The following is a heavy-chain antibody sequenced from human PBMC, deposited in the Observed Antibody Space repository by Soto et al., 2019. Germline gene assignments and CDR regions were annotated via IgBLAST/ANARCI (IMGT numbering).Heavy chain of an antibody. J-gene: IGHJ4*02. CDR1: GGSISSGGYS. CDR2: IYSRGTT. D-gene: IGHD3-22*01. CDR3: ARGHFYDSSVYSFDY. V-gene: IGHV4-31*03. Sequence: QVHLQESGPGLVKPSQTLSLTCTVSGGSISSGGYSWSWIRQHPGKGLEWIGYIYSRGTTYFSPSLQSRVSFSLDTSKNQFSLTLSSVTAADTAVYYCARGHFYDSSVYSFDYWGQGTLVTVSS.